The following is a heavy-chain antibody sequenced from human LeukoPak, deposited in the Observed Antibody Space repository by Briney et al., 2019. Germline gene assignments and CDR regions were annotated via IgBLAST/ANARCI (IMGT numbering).Heavy chain of an antibody. CDR2: IYYSGST. D-gene: IGHD6-19*01. J-gene: IGHJ4*02. CDR3: AGGQQWLSWFWVRDFDY. V-gene: IGHV4-39*07. CDR1: GGSISSSSYY. Sequence: SETLSLTCTVSGGSISSSSYYWGWIRQPPGKGLEWIGSIYYSGSTYYNPSLKSRVTISVDKSKNQFSLKLSSVTAADTAVYYCAGGQQWLSWFWVRDFDYWGQGTPVTVSS.